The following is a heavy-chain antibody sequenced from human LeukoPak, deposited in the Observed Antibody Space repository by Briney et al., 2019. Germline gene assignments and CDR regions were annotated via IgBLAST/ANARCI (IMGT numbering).Heavy chain of an antibody. CDR2: MNPNSGNT. D-gene: IGHD1-26*01. CDR3: ARTLLGALDAFDI. Sequence: ASVTVSCKASGYTFTSYDINWVRQATGQGLEWMGWMNPNSGNTGYAQKFQGRVTMTRNTSISTAYMELSSLRSEDTAVYYCARTLLGALDAFDIWGQGTMVTVSS. V-gene: IGHV1-8*01. J-gene: IGHJ3*02. CDR1: GYTFTSYD.